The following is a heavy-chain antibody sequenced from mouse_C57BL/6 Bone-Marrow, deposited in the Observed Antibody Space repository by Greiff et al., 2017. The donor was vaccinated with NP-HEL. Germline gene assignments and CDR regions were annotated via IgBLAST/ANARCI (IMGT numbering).Heavy chain of an antibody. J-gene: IGHJ3*01. D-gene: IGHD1-1*01. Sequence: QVQLQQSGAELARPGASVKLSCKASGYTFTSYGISWVKQRTGQGLEWIGEIYPRSGNTYYNEKFKGKATLTADKSSSTAYMELRSLTSEDSAVYFCGRYYYGSSPTWFAYWGQGTLVTVSA. CDR2: IYPRSGNT. CDR1: GYTFTSYG. V-gene: IGHV1-81*01. CDR3: GRYYYGSSPTWFAY.